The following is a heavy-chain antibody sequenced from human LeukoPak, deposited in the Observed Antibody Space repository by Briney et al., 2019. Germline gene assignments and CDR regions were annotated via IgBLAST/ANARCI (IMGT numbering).Heavy chain of an antibody. Sequence: GGSLRLSCAASGFTVSSNYMSWVRPAPGQGLEWGSVIYSGGSTYYADSVKGRITISRDNSKNTLYLQMNSLRAEDTAVYYCARDNWNGGFDYWGQGTLVTVSS. CDR3: ARDNWNGGFDY. V-gene: IGHV3-53*01. J-gene: IGHJ4*02. D-gene: IGHD1-20*01. CDR2: IYSGGST. CDR1: GFTVSSNY.